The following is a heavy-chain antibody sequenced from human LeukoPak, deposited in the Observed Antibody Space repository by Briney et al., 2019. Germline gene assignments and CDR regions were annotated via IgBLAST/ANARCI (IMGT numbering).Heavy chain of an antibody. CDR1: GGSISSGGYY. V-gene: IGHV4-30-4*08. D-gene: IGHD3-10*01. CDR3: ARDSIVVRGVFDY. J-gene: IGHJ4*02. CDR2: IYYSGST. Sequence: SETLSLTCTVSGGSISSGGYYWSWIRQHPGKGLEWIGYIYYSGSTYYNPSLKSRVTISVDTSKNQFSLKLSSVTAADTAVYYCARDSIVVRGVFDYWGQGTLVTVSS.